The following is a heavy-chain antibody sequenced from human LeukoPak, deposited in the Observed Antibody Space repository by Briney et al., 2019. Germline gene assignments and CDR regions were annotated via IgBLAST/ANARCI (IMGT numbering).Heavy chain of an antibody. CDR2: ISAYNGNT. J-gene: IGHJ4*02. Sequence: ASVKVSCKASGYTFTSYSISWVRQAPGQGLEWMGWISAYNGNTNYAQKLQGRVTMTTDTSTSTAYMELRSLRSDDTAVYYCARDPTEDFWSGFYSYFDFWGQGTLVTVSS. V-gene: IGHV1-18*01. CDR1: GYTFTSYS. D-gene: IGHD3-3*01. CDR3: ARDPTEDFWSGFYSYFDF.